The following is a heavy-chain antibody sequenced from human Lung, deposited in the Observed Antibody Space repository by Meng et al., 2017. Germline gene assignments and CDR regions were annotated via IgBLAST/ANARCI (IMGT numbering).Heavy chain of an antibody. J-gene: IGHJ4*02. Sequence: VQLQPWGAGLLKPSETLSLTCFVSGGSFSDYYWSWIRQPPGKGLEWIGEINHSGSTNYNPSLESRATISVDTSQNNLSLKLSSVTAADSAVYYCARGPTTMAHDFDYWGQGTLVTVSS. CDR3: ARGPTTMAHDFDY. CDR2: INHSGST. CDR1: GGSFSDYY. V-gene: IGHV4-34*01. D-gene: IGHD4-11*01.